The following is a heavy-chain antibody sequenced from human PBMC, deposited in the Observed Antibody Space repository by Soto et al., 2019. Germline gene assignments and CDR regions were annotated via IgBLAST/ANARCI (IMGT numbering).Heavy chain of an antibody. CDR1: GYTFRSYG. V-gene: IGHV1-18*01. J-gene: IGHJ6*03. Sequence: GASVKVSCKASGYTFRSYGISWVRQAPGQGPEWMGWISGYNGYTLYPQKFQGKVTMTTDTSTSTAYMELRSLRSDDTAVYYCAKADSNYAGRFSYHYMDVWGNGTLVTVS. CDR3: AKADSNYAGRFSYHYMDV. D-gene: IGHD4-4*01. CDR2: ISGYNGYT.